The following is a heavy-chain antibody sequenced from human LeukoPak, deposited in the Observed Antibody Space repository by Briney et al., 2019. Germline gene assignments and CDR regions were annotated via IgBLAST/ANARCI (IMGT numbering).Heavy chain of an antibody. Sequence: GESLKISCRGSGYSFTSYWIGWVRQMPGKGLEGMGIIYPGDSDTRYSASFEGQVTISADKSISTAYLQWSSLKASDTTMYYCAIRVEMANPDAFDIWGQGTMVTVSS. CDR1: GYSFTSYW. V-gene: IGHV5-51*01. D-gene: IGHD5-24*01. CDR3: AIRVEMANPDAFDI. J-gene: IGHJ3*02. CDR2: IYPGDSDT.